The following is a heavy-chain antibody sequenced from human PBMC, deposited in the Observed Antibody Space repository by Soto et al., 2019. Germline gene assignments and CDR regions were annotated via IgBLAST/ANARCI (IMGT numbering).Heavy chain of an antibody. D-gene: IGHD3-16*01. V-gene: IGHV3-23*01. CDR3: AKDDLYYDYIWGSYSYYFDY. CDR2: ISGSGGST. CDR1: GFTFSSYA. J-gene: IGHJ4*02. Sequence: LRLSCAASGFTFSSYAMSWVRQAPGKGLEWVSAISGSGGSTYYADSVKGRFTISRDNSKNTLYLQMNSLRAEDTAVYYCAKDDLYYDYIWGSYSYYFDYWGQGTLVTVSS.